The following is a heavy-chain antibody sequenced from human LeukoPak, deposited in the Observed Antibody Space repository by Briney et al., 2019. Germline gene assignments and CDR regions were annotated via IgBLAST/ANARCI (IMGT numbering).Heavy chain of an antibody. CDR3: ARGDFWSGYEDY. V-gene: IGHV4-61*02. Sequence: SETLSLTCTVSGGSIGSGSYYWSWIRQPAGKGLEWIGRTYTSGSTNYNPSLKSRVTISVDTSKNQFSLKLSSVTAADTAVYYCARGDFWSGYEDYWGQGTLVTVSS. J-gene: IGHJ4*02. D-gene: IGHD3-3*01. CDR1: GGSIGSGSYY. CDR2: TYTSGST.